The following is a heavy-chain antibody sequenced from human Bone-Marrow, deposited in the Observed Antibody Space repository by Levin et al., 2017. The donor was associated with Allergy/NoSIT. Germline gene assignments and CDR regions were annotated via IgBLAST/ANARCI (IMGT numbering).Heavy chain of an antibody. CDR2: ISYDGSNK. J-gene: IGHJ4*02. CDR3: AREDCSSTSCYHFDY. CDR1: GFTFSSYA. D-gene: IGHD2-2*01. Sequence: GESLKISCAASGFTFSSYAMHWVRQAPGKGLEWVAVISYDGSNKYYADSVKGRFTISRDNSKNTLYLQMNSLRAEDTAVYYCAREDCSSTSCYHFDYWGQGTLVTVSS. V-gene: IGHV3-30-3*01.